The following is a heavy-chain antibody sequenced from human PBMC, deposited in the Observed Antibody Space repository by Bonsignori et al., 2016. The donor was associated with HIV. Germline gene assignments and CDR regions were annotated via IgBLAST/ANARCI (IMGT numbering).Heavy chain of an antibody. J-gene: IGHJ6*03. V-gene: IGHV3-30*02. CDR3: AKDYHPDYYYYYYMDV. CDR2: IRYDGSNK. CDR1: GFTFSSYG. D-gene: IGHD3-16*02. Sequence: GESLKISCAASGFTFSSYGMHWVRQAPGKGLEWVAFIRYDGSNKYYADSVKGRFTISRDNSKNTLYLQMNSLRAEDTAVYYCAKDYHPDYYYYYYMDVWGKGTTVTVSS.